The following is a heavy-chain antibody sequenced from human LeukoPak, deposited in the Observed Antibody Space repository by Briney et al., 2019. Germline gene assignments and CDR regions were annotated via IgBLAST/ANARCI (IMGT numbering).Heavy chain of an antibody. J-gene: IGHJ6*03. D-gene: IGHD2-2*01. Sequence: ASVKVSCKASIGTFSSYAISWVRQAPGQGLEWMGGIIPIFGTANYAQKFQGRVTITTDESTSTAYMELSSLRSEDTAVYYCARDVAREYQLLSDYYYYMDVWGKGTTVTVSS. CDR2: IIPIFGTA. CDR3: ARDVAREYQLLSDYYYYMDV. CDR1: IGTFSSYA. V-gene: IGHV1-69*05.